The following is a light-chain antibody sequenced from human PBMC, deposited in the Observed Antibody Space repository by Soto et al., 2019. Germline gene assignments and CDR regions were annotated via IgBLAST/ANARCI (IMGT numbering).Light chain of an antibody. J-gene: IGKJ2*01. CDR2: GGF. Sequence: DIQMTQSPSSVSGAVGDRVSITCRASQDIDRWLAGYQQRPGKAPKLLIYGGFNLQSGVPSRFSGSGSGTDYTLTISNLQPEDFATYYCQQAKSLPYTFGQGTKLEIK. CDR1: QDIDRW. CDR3: QQAKSLPYT. V-gene: IGKV1-12*01.